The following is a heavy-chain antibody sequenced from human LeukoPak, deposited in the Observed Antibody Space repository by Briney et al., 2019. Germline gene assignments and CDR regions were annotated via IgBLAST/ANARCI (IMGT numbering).Heavy chain of an antibody. CDR1: GFTFSSYS. CDR2: ISSSRSYI. V-gene: IGHV3-21*01. D-gene: IGHD1-1*01. Sequence: GGSLRLSCAASGFTFSSYSMNGVRQAPGKGLEWVSYISSSRSYIYYADSVKGRFTISRDNAKHSLYLQMNSLRAEDTAVYYCARYRVPRTYDAFDIWGQGTMVTVSS. J-gene: IGHJ3*02. CDR3: ARYRVPRTYDAFDI.